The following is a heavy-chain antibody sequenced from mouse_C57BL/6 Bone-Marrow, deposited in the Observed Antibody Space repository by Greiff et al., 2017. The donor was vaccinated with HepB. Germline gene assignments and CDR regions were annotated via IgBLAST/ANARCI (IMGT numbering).Heavy chain of an antibody. CDR1: GFTFSDYY. J-gene: IGHJ4*01. V-gene: IGHV5-12*01. D-gene: IGHD1-1*01. Sequence: EVMLVESGGGLVQPGGSLKLSCAASGFTFSDYYMYWVRQTPEKRLEWVAYISNGGGSTYYPDTVKGRFTISRDNAKNTLYLQMSRLKSEDTAMYYCARRPYGSSYAMDYWGQGTSVTVSS. CDR3: ARRPYGSSYAMDY. CDR2: ISNGGGST.